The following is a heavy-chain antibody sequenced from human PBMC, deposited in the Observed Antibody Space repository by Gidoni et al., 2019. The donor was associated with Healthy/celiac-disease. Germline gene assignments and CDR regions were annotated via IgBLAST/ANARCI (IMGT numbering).Heavy chain of an antibody. CDR1: GFTFSSYW. Sequence: EVQLVESGGGLVQPGGSLRLSCAASGFTFSSYWMHWVRQAPGKGLVWVSRINSDGSSTSYADSVKGRFTISRDNAKNTLYLQMNSLRAEDTAVYYCARDTPNGRRAFSSSAELDHFDYWGQGTLVTVSS. V-gene: IGHV3-74*01. CDR2: INSDGSST. D-gene: IGHD6-6*01. J-gene: IGHJ4*01. CDR3: ARDTPNGRRAFSSSAELDHFDY.